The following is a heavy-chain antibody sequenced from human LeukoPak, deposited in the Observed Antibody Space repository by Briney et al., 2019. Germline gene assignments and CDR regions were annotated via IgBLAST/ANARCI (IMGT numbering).Heavy chain of an antibody. D-gene: IGHD3-3*01. V-gene: IGHV4-39*01. CDR2: IYYSGST. CDR3: ARVIRFLEWFDY. CDR1: GGSISSSRYS. Sequence: SETLSLTCTVSGGSISSSRYSWGWIRQPPGKGLEWIGSIYYSGSTYYNPSLKSRVTISVDTSKNQFSLKLSSVTAADTAVYYCARVIRFLEWFDYWGQGTLVTVSS. J-gene: IGHJ4*02.